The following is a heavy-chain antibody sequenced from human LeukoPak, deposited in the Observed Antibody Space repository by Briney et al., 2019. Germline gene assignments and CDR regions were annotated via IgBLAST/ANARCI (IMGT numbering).Heavy chain of an antibody. CDR3: ARPGRELRSPLFDY. Sequence: GESLKISCKGSGYTFTSYGISWVRQAPGQGLEWMGWISAYNGNTNYAQKLQGRVTMTTDTSTSTAYMELRGLRSDDTAVYYCARPGRELRSPLFDYWGQGTLVTVSS. CDR1: GYTFTSYG. J-gene: IGHJ4*02. V-gene: IGHV1-18*01. CDR2: ISAYNGNT. D-gene: IGHD1-26*01.